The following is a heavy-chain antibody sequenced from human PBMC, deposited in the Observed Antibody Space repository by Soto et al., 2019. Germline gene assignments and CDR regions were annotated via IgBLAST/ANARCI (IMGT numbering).Heavy chain of an antibody. J-gene: IGHJ5*02. CDR2: ISSSGSDT. CDR1: GFTFDDYA. Sequence: LILSCVTSGFTFDDYAITWLRHAPGKLLEWVCSISSSGSDTRCAGSVKGRFTISRDSSQSTVYLQMNSLRDEDTAVYYCAKDPWNNWSGLFDPWGQGTLVTVSS. CDR3: AKDPWNNWSGLFDP. D-gene: IGHD1-1*01. V-gene: IGHV3-23*01.